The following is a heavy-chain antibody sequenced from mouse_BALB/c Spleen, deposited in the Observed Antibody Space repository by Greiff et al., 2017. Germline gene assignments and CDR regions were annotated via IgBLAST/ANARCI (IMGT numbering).Heavy chain of an antibody. CDR3: ARDDWDGAY. D-gene: IGHD4-1*01. V-gene: IGHV5-4*02. CDR2: ISDGGSYT. J-gene: IGHJ3*01. CDR1: GFTFSDYY. Sequence: EVHLVESGGGLVKPGGSLKLSCAASGFTFSDYYMYWVRQTPEKRLEWVATISDGGSYTYYPDSVKGRFTISRDNAKNNLYLQMSSLKSEDTAMYYCARDDWDGAYWGQGTLVTVSA.